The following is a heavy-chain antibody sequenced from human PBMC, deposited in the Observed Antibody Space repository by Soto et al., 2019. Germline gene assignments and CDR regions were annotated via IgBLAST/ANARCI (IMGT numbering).Heavy chain of an antibody. CDR2: LNAGVGNT. Sequence: HVELVQSGADVKKPGASVTISCKASGYTFTDYALHWVRQAPGQRLEWMGWLNAGVGNTLYSQKFQGRITITKDTSASTAYMELNSLKSEDTAIYYCARHTGYTCGSLNYWGPGTLVTVSS. CDR1: GYTFTDYA. V-gene: IGHV1-3*01. J-gene: IGHJ4*02. CDR3: ARHTGYTCGSLNY. D-gene: IGHD5-18*01.